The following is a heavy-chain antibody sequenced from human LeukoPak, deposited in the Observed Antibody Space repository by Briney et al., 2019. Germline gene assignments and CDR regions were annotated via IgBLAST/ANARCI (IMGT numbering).Heavy chain of an antibody. CDR2: ISDSGAST. CDR3: AKADYGDLGWFDP. CDR1: GFTFSSYA. D-gene: IGHD4-17*01. J-gene: IGHJ5*02. Sequence: GGSLRLSCAASGFTFSSYAMSWVRQAPGKGLEWVSEISDSGASTYYAGSVKGRFTISRDNSKNTLYLQMNSLRAEDTAIYYCAKADYGDLGWFDPWGQGTLVTVSS. V-gene: IGHV3-23*01.